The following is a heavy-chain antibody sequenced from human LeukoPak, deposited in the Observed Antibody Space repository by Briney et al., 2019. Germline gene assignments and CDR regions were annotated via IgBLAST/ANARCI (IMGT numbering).Heavy chain of an antibody. CDR3: ARDILFAAAACDY. Sequence: GGSLRLSCAASGFTVSSNYMNWVRQAPGKGLEWVSVINSGGNAYYAASVKGRFTISRDNSKNMLYLQMNSLRAEDTAVYYCARDILFAAAACDYWGQGTLVTVSS. D-gene: IGHD6-13*01. CDR2: INSGGNA. CDR1: GFTVSSNY. J-gene: IGHJ4*02. V-gene: IGHV3-53*01.